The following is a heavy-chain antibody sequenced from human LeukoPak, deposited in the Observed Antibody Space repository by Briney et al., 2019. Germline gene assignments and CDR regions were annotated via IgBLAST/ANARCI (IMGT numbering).Heavy chain of an antibody. CDR1: GYTFTSYD. CDR3: ARVVGAIDY. Sequence: ASVKVSCKASGYTFTSYDINWVRQATGQGLEWMGWMNPNSGNRDYAQKFQGRVTMTRDTSISTAYMELSGLRSEDTAVYYCARVVGAIDYWGQGTLVTVSS. D-gene: IGHD1-26*01. J-gene: IGHJ4*02. CDR2: MNPNSGNR. V-gene: IGHV1-8*01.